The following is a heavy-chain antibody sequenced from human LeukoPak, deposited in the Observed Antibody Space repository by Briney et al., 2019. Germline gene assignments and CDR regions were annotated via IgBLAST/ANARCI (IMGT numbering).Heavy chain of an antibody. V-gene: IGHV4-59*01. Sequence: PSETLSLTCTVSGGSISSYYWSWIRQPPGKGLEWIGYIYYSGSTNYNPSLKSRVTISVDTSKNQFSLKLSSVTAADTAVYYRAISGSGYSHFDYWGQGTLVTVSS. J-gene: IGHJ4*02. D-gene: IGHD3-22*01. CDR3: AISGSGYSHFDY. CDR2: IYYSGST. CDR1: GGSISSYY.